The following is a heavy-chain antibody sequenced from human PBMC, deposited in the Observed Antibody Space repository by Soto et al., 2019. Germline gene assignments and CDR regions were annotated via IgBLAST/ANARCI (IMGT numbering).Heavy chain of an antibody. CDR3: ARGVRGAFDL. Sequence: EVQLVESGGGLVRPGGSLRLSCAASGFTFSYYWMHWVRQAPGKGLVWVSRIHSDGSSTTYADFVKGRFIISRDNEKNTVDMQMQSLRVEDTAVYYCARGVRGAFDLCGQGKVVTVS. D-gene: IGHD1-26*01. V-gene: IGHV3-74*01. CDR1: GFTFSYYW. J-gene: IGHJ3*01. CDR2: IHSDGSST.